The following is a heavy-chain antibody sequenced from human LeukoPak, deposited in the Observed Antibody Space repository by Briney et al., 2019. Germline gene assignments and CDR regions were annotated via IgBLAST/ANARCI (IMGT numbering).Heavy chain of an antibody. D-gene: IGHD3-22*01. Sequence: GGSLRLSCAASGFTFSSYGMYWVCQAPGKGLEWVAVIWYDGSNKYYADSVKGRFTISRDNSKNTLYLQMNSLRAEDTAVYYCARGGYYDSSGYYKYYFDYWGQGTLVTVSS. CDR3: ARGGYYDSSGYYKYYFDY. CDR2: IWYDGSNK. CDR1: GFTFSSYG. V-gene: IGHV3-33*01. J-gene: IGHJ4*02.